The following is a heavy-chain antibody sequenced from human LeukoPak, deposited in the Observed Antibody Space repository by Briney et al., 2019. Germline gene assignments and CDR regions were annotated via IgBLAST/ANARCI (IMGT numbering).Heavy chain of an antibody. Sequence: GASVKVSCKASGYTFTSYGISWVRQAPGQGLEWMGWISAYNGNTNYAQKLQGRVTMTTDTSTSTAYMELRSLRSDDTAVYYCARERRGYDRWRRMDVWGKGTTVTVSS. J-gene: IGHJ6*03. D-gene: IGHD5-12*01. V-gene: IGHV1-18*01. CDR1: GYTFTSYG. CDR2: ISAYNGNT. CDR3: ARERRGYDRWRRMDV.